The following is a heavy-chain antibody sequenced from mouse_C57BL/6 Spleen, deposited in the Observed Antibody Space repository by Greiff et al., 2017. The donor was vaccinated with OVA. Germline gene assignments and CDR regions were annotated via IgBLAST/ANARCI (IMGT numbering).Heavy chain of an antibody. J-gene: IGHJ2*01. Sequence: VKLQQPGAELVKPGASVKMSCKASGYTFTSYWITWVKQRPGQGLEWIGDIYPGSGSTNYNEKFKSKATLTVDTSSSTAYMQLIILTSEDSAVYYCAEAHGSSPFDYWGQGTTLTVSS. D-gene: IGHD1-1*01. V-gene: IGHV1-55*01. CDR2: IYPGSGST. CDR3: AEAHGSSPFDY. CDR1: GYTFTSYW.